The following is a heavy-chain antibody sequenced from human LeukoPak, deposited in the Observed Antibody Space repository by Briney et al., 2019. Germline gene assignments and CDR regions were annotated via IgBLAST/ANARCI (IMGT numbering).Heavy chain of an antibody. CDR3: ARDPTPSYYYDSSGYYGY. J-gene: IGHJ4*02. CDR1: GFTVSSNY. D-gene: IGHD3-22*01. V-gene: IGHV3-66*01. CDR2: IYSGGST. Sequence: GGSLRLSCAASGFTVSSNYMSWVRQAPGKGLEWVSVIYSGGSTYYADSVKGRFTISRGNSKNTLYLQMNSLRAEDTAVYYCARDPTPSYYYDSSGYYGYWGQGTLVTVSS.